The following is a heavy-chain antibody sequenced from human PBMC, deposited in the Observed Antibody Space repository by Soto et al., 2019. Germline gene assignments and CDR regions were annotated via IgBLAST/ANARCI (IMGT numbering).Heavy chain of an antibody. Sequence: PSQTLSLTCAISGDNVSSNSAAWNWIRQSPSRGLEWLGRTYYRSKWYYGYAVSVKSRIAIRPDTSKNQFSLQLNSVTPEDTAVYYCARIHSSSSSDMDVWGQGTTVTVSS. D-gene: IGHD6-6*01. V-gene: IGHV6-1*01. CDR1: GDNVSSNSAA. J-gene: IGHJ6*02. CDR3: ARIHSSSSSDMDV. CDR2: TYYRSKWYY.